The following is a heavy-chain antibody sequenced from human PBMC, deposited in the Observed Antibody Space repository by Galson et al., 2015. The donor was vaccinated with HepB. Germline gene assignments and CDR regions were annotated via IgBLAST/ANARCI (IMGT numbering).Heavy chain of an antibody. CDR1: GFTFSSYG. D-gene: IGHD5-18*01. CDR3: AREDRYSYGYSDY. J-gene: IGHJ4*02. Sequence: SLRLSCAASGFTFSSYGMNWVRQAPGKGLEWVSYISSSSTIYYADSVKGRFTISRENGKNSLYLQMNSLRAEDTAVYYCAREDRYSYGYSDYWGQGTLVTVSS. V-gene: IGHV3-48*01. CDR2: ISSSSTI.